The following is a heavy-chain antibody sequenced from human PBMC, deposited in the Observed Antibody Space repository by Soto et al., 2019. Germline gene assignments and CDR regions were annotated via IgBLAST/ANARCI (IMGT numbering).Heavy chain of an antibody. CDR2: ISSSSSYI. V-gene: IGHV3-21*01. Sequence: EVQLVESGGGLVKPGGSLRLSCAASGFTFSSYSMNWVRQAPGKGLEWVSSISSSSSYIYYADSVKGRFTISRDNAKNSLYLQMNSLRAEDTAVYYCARDLSLYSRGWALRYWGQGTLVTVSS. CDR1: GFTFSSYS. J-gene: IGHJ4*02. CDR3: ARDLSLYSRGWALRY. D-gene: IGHD6-19*01.